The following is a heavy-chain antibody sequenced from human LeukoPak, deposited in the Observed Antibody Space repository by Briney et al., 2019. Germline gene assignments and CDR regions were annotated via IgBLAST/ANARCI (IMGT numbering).Heavy chain of an antibody. CDR1: GFTFSSYS. CDR3: ASNPLSGGYCSSTSCYTDY. CDR2: ISRSSSYI. J-gene: IGHJ4*02. D-gene: IGHD2-2*02. Sequence: GGSLRLSCAASGFTFSSYSMNCVRQAPGKGLEWVSSISRSSSYIYYADSVKGRFTISRDNAKNSLYLQMNSLRAEDTAAYYCASNPLSGGYCSSTSCYTDYWGQGTLVTVSS. V-gene: IGHV3-21*01.